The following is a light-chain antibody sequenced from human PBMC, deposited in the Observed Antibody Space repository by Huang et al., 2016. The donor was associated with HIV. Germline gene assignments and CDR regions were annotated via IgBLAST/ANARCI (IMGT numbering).Light chain of an antibody. Sequence: EIVLTQSPDTLSLSPGERATLSCGVNRSVSDNYLTWYQQRAGQAPRLLIYGASNRATGVPDRFSGSGSGTDFTLTISRLEPEDFAVYHCQQYGNSPYTFGQGTKLEIK. CDR3: QQYGNSPYT. CDR1: RSVSDNY. CDR2: GAS. J-gene: IGKJ2*01. V-gene: IGKV3-20*01.